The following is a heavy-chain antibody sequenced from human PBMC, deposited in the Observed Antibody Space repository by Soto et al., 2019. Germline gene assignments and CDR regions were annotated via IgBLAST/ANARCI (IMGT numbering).Heavy chain of an antibody. Sequence: GASVKVSCKASGYTFTSYGISWVRQAPGQGLEWMGWISAYNGNTNYAQKLQGRVTMTTDTSTSTAYMELRSLRSDDTAVYYCARRPYYDFWSGSAVDYYYMDVWGKGTTVTVSS. CDR2: ISAYNGNT. V-gene: IGHV1-18*01. CDR3: ARRPYYDFWSGSAVDYYYMDV. CDR1: GYTFTSYG. D-gene: IGHD3-3*01. J-gene: IGHJ6*03.